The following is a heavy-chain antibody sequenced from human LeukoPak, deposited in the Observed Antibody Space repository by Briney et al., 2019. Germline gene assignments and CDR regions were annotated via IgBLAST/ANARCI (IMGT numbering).Heavy chain of an antibody. J-gene: IGHJ6*03. CDR2: IVPLFGSP. CDR3: GRGVRNYGLDSYYYMDV. V-gene: IGHV1-69*05. D-gene: IGHD3-10*01. Sequence: ASVKVSCKASRGTLSNDGINWVRQAPGQGFERMGGIVPLFGSPNYAQKFQGRVTFTTDEPRTTAYMEVRSLRFDDTAVYFCGRGVRNYGLDSYYYMDVWGKGTSVTVSS. CDR1: RGTLSNDG.